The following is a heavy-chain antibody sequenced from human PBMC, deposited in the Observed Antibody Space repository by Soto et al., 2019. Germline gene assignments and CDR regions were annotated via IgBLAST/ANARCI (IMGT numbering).Heavy chain of an antibody. CDR3: ASARDYYYGMDV. CDR2: IYYSGST. Sequence: QVQLQESGPGLVKPSETLSLTCTVSGGSISSYYWSWIRQPPGKGLEWIGYIYYSGSTNYNPYLKSRVTISVDTSKNQFSLKLSSGTASDTAVFYCASARDYYYGMDVWGQGTTVTVSS. CDR1: GGSISSYY. V-gene: IGHV4-59*01. J-gene: IGHJ6*02. D-gene: IGHD6-6*01.